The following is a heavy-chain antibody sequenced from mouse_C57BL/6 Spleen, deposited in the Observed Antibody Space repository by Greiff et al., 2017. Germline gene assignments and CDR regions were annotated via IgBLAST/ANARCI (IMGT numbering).Heavy chain of an antibody. CDR3: ARPYYSNYGGFDY. D-gene: IGHD2-5*01. CDR2: ISSGSSTI. CDR1: GFTFSDYG. Sequence: VQLKESGGGLVKPGGSLKLSCAASGFTFSDYGMHWVRQAPEKGLEWVAYISSGSSTIYYADTVKGRFTISRDNAKNTLFLQMTSLRSEDTAMYYCARPYYSNYGGFDYWGQGTTLTVSS. J-gene: IGHJ2*01. V-gene: IGHV5-17*01.